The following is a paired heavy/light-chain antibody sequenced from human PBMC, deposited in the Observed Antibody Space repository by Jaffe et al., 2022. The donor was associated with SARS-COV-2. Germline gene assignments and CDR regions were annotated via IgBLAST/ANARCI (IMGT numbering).Light chain of an antibody. CDR3: QQYGNSPLT. CDR1: QSVSSNY. Sequence: EIVLTQSPGTLSLSPGEGATLSCRASQSVSSNYLAWYQQNPGQAPRLLIYGASSRATGIPDRFSGSGSGTDFTLTISRLEPEDFAVYYCQQYGNSPLTFGGGTKVEIK. CDR2: GAS. J-gene: IGKJ4*01. V-gene: IGKV3-20*01.
Heavy chain of an antibody. V-gene: IGHV7-4-1*02. Sequence: QVQLVQSGSELKKPGASVKISCKASGYAFSNYAVNWVRQAPGQGLEWMGWINTDTGNPTYAQGFTGRFVFSLDTSVSTAYLQISSLKAEDTAVYYCARSAVAFRYYMDVWGKGTTVTVSS. CDR3: ARSAVAFRYYMDV. CDR2: INTDTGNP. D-gene: IGHD6-19*01. CDR1: GYAFSNYA. J-gene: IGHJ6*03.